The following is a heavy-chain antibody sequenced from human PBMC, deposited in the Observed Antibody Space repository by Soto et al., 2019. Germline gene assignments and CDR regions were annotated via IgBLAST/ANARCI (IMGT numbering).Heavy chain of an antibody. J-gene: IGHJ4*02. CDR3: AAGGWLEYVDY. CDR2: MSGSGGST. D-gene: IGHD6-19*01. CDR1: GFTFNNYA. Sequence: EVQLLESGEGLVQPGGSLRLSCAASGFTFNNYAMSWVRQAPWTGLEWVSVMSGSGGSTYYADSVKGRLTISSDNSKKPLYLHMASLRAADTAVYFCAAGGWLEYVDYWGQGTMVTVSS. V-gene: IGHV3-23*01.